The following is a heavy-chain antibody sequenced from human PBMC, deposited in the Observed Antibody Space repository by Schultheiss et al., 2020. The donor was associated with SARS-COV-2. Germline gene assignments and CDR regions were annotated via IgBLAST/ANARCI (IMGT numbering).Heavy chain of an antibody. Sequence: GGSLRLSCAASGFTFSSYGMHWVRQAPGKGLEWVAVIWYDGSNKYYADSVKGRFTISRDNAKNSLYLQMNSLRAEDTAVYYCARDHRRSGWRARSTANHDAFDIWGQGTMGTVSS. CDR1: GFTFSSYG. V-gene: IGHV3-33*01. CDR2: IWYDGSNK. D-gene: IGHD6-19*01. J-gene: IGHJ3*02. CDR3: ARDHRRSGWRARSTANHDAFDI.